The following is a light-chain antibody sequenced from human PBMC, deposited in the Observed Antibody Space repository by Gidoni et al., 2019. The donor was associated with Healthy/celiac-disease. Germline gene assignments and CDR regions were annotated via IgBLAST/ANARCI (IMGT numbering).Light chain of an antibody. V-gene: IGLV3-1*01. CDR3: QAWDNNTVV. Sequence: SYELTQPPSVSVSPGQTASITCSGDKLGDKYACWYQRKPGQSPVLVIYQDTERPSGIPERFSGSNSGNTATLTISGTQTMDEADYYCQAWDNNTVVFGGGTKLTVL. CDR1: KLGDKY. J-gene: IGLJ2*01. CDR2: QDT.